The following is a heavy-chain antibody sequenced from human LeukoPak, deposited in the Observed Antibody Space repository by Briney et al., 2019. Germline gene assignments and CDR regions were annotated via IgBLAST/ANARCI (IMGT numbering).Heavy chain of an antibody. D-gene: IGHD3-16*01. CDR2: INHSGST. V-gene: IGHV4-34*01. Sequence: RSSETLSLTCAVYGGSFSGYHWSWIRQPPGKGLEWIGEINHSGSTNYNPSLKSRVTISVDTSKNQFSLKLSSVTAADTAVYYCARARRGRGWFDPWGQGTLVTVSS. CDR3: ARARRGRGWFDP. J-gene: IGHJ5*02. CDR1: GGSFSGYH.